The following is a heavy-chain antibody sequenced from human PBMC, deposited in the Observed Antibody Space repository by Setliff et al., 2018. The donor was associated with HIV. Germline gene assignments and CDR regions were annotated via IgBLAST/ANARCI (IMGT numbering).Heavy chain of an antibody. V-gene: IGHV5-51*01. D-gene: IGHD1-1*01. J-gene: IGHJ4*02. CDR1: GYSFTNYW. Sequence: PGESLKISCKGFGYSFTNYWIGWVRQMPGKGLEWMGIIYPADSHTSYRPSFQGHVTISADKSISTVYLQWSNLKASDSAMYYCARTSGARTTDYWGQGTLVTVSS. CDR3: ARTSGARTTDY. CDR2: IYPADSHT.